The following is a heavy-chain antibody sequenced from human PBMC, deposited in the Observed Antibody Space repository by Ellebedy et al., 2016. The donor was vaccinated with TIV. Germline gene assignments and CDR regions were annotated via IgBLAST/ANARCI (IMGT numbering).Heavy chain of an antibody. J-gene: IGHJ4*02. Sequence: GGPLRLSXEASGFIFSIYSMNWVRQAPGKGLEWVSFISSSSGTISYAVSVKGRFTISRDNAKKSLHLQMDNLRGEDTAVYYCAPGDGTFDSWGQGIPVTVSS. V-gene: IGHV3-48*04. CDR3: APGDGTFDS. D-gene: IGHD5-24*01. CDR2: ISSSSGTI. CDR1: GFIFSIYS.